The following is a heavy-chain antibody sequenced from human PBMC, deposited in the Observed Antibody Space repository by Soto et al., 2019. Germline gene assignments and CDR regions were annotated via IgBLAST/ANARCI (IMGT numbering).Heavy chain of an antibody. J-gene: IGHJ4*02. D-gene: IGHD1-1*01. CDR3: ARVER. CDR1: GFTFSSYA. Sequence: QVQLVESGGGVVQPGRSLRLYCAASGFTFSSYAMHWVRQPPGKGLEWVAVISYDGSNKYYADSVKGRFTISRDNSKNTLYLQMNSLRAEDTAVYYCARVERWGQGTLVTVSS. CDR2: ISYDGSNK. V-gene: IGHV3-30-3*01.